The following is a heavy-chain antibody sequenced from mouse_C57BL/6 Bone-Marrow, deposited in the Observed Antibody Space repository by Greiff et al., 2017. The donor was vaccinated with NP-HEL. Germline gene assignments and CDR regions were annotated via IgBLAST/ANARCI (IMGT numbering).Heavy chain of an antibody. CDR1: GYTFTSYW. J-gene: IGHJ2*01. CDR2: IDTSDSYT. V-gene: IGHV1-69*01. CDR3: AREGGLDDGYLNY. Sequence: QVQLQQPGAELVMPGASVKLSCKASGYTFTSYWMHWVKQRPGQGLEWIGEIDTSDSYTNYNQKFKGKSTLTVDKSSSTAYMQLSSLTSEDSAVYYCAREGGLDDGYLNYWGQGTTLTVSS. D-gene: IGHD2-3*01.